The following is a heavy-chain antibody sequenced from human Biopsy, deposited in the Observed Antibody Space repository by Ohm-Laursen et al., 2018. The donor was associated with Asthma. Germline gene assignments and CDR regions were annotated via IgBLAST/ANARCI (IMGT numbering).Heavy chain of an antibody. J-gene: IGHJ6*02. CDR2: IYKSGQV. CDR3: VRQSGYRSGWPKLLFVYYGMDV. Sequence: SDTLSLTCTVSGGSISSNFYYWGWIRQPPGKGLEWIGNIYKSGQVYYNLSLKSRVTISVDTSKNQFSLQLRSVTAADTAQYYCVRQSGYRSGWPKLLFVYYGMDVWGPGTTVTVSS. CDR1: GGSISSNFYY. D-gene: IGHD6-19*01. V-gene: IGHV4-39*01.